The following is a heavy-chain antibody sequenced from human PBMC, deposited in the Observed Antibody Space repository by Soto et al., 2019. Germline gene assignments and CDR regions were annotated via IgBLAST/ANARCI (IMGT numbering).Heavy chain of an antibody. J-gene: IGHJ4*02. Sequence: PGESLKISCKASGYTFTSYWITSVRQMPGKGLEWMGRIDPSEPSTKYSPAFQGHVTISTNKSITTSHLQWTSLKVSDTAIYYSAATGYTYGYHFDYWGQRTQVTVSS. CDR1: GYTFTSYW. V-gene: IGHV5-10-1*01. CDR3: AATGYTYGYHFDY. CDR2: IDPSEPST. D-gene: IGHD5-18*01.